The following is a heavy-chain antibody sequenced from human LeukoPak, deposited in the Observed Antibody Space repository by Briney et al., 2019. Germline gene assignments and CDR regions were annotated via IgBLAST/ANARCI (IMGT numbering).Heavy chain of an antibody. CDR3: ASTTGTTAGPDAFDI. CDR2: ISAYNGNT. V-gene: IGHV1-18*01. CDR1: GYTFTSYG. Sequence: ASVKVSCKASGYTFTSYGISWVRQAPGQGLEWMGWISAYNGNTNYAQKLQGRVTMTTDTSTSTAYMELRSLRSDGTAVYYCASTTGTTAGPDAFDIWGQGTMVTVSS. D-gene: IGHD1-1*01. J-gene: IGHJ3*02.